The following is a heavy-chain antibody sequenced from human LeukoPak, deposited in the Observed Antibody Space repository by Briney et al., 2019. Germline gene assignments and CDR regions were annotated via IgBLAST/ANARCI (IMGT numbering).Heavy chain of an antibody. CDR3: ASAGNPHYFDF. CDR2: IYYTGST. J-gene: IGHJ4*02. CDR1: GVSFSSHY. Sequence: SETLSLTCTVSGVSFSSHYWSWIRQSPGKRLEWIGNIYYTGSTNYNPSLQSRVAISIDTSKNQFSLTLNSVTAADAAVYYCASAGNPHYFDFWGQGPLVTVSS. V-gene: IGHV4-59*11.